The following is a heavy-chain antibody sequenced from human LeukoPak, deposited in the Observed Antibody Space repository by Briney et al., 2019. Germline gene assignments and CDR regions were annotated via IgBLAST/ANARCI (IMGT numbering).Heavy chain of an antibody. CDR2: MNPNSGNT. V-gene: IGHV1-8*03. Sequence: GASVKVSCKASGYTFTSYDINWVRQATGQGLEWMGWMNPNSGNTGYAQKFQGRVTITRNTSISTAYMELSSPRSEDTAVYYCARGPNREGSGWYYFDYWGQGTLVTVSS. CDR3: ARGPNREGSGWYYFDY. D-gene: IGHD6-19*01. CDR1: GYTFTSYD. J-gene: IGHJ4*02.